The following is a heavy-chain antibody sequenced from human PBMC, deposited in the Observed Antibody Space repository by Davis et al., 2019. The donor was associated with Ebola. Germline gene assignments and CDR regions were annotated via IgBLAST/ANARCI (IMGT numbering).Heavy chain of an antibody. CDR2: ISHSGST. Sequence: MPSETLSLTCAVYAGSFSDYYWNWIRQPPGKGLEWIGEISHSGSTYYNPSLKSRVTISVDTSKNQFSLKLSSVTAADTAVYYCARHSTNDGVVVIANWFDPWGQGTLVTVSS. V-gene: IGHV4-34*01. D-gene: IGHD2-21*01. CDR3: ARHSTNDGVVVIANWFDP. CDR1: AGSFSDYY. J-gene: IGHJ5*02.